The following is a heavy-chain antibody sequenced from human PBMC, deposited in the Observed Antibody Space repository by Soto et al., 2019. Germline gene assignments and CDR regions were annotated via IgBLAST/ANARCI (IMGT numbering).Heavy chain of an antibody. J-gene: IGHJ4*02. CDR2: IGSRSFTI. V-gene: IGHV3-48*02. CDR3: GRAALGGYDL. CDR1: GFTFSSYG. Sequence: GGSLRVSCAASGFTFSSYGMNWVRQAPGKGLEWVSYIGSRSFTIYYADSVKGRFTISRDNAENSLYLQMNSLRDEDTAMYYCGRAALGGYDLWGKGALVPVPS. D-gene: IGHD3-22*01.